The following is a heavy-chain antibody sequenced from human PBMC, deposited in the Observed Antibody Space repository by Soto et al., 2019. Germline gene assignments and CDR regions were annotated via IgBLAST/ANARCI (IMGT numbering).Heavy chain of an antibody. CDR3: VSDRGYGHASAPYS. J-gene: IGHJ4*02. Sequence: QAPLVESGGGVVQPGRSLRLSCAASGFAFSSYGMHWVRQAPGTGLEWVAVISYDGSLQHYADSVKGRFTISRDNAKNMVLLQMSSRRAEDTAVYYCVSDRGYGHASAPYSWGQGTLVSVSS. V-gene: IGHV3-30*03. CDR1: GFAFSSYG. D-gene: IGHD5-18*01. CDR2: ISYDGSLQ.